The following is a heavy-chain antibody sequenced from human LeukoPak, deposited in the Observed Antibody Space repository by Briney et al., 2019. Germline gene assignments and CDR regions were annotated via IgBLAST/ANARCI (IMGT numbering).Heavy chain of an antibody. V-gene: IGHV3-66*01. CDR1: GFTVSSNY. D-gene: IGHD5-12*01. CDR2: IHSGGST. CDR3: ARDGYKLSPDY. Sequence: GGSLRLSCAASGFTVSSNYMSWVRQAPGKGLEWVSVIHSGGSTYYADSVKGRFTISRDNSKNTLYLQMNSLRAEDTAVYYCARDGYKLSPDYWGQGTLVTVSS. J-gene: IGHJ4*02.